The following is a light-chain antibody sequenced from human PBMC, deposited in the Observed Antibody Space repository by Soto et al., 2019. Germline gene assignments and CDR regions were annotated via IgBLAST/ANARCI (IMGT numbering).Light chain of an antibody. J-gene: IGKJ3*01. CDR3: QQYGSSLIFT. CDR1: QSVSSSY. Sequence: EIVLTQSPGTLSLSPGERATLSCRASQSVSSSYLAWYQQKPGQAPRLLIYGASSRATGIPDRFSGSGSGTDFTLTISRLEPEDFAVYYCQQYGSSLIFTCGPGTKVEI. V-gene: IGKV3-20*01. CDR2: GAS.